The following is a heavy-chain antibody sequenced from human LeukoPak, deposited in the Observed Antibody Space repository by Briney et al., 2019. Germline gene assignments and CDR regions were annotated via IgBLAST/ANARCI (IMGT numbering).Heavy chain of an antibody. Sequence: GGSLRLSCAASGFTFSSYSMNWVRQAPGKGLEWVSSISSSSSYIYYADSVKGRFTISRDNAKNSLYLQMNSLRAEDTAVYYCARDRAGSSGWDYYYYGMDVWGQGTTVTVSS. CDR2: ISSSSSYI. V-gene: IGHV3-21*01. CDR3: ARDRAGSSGWDYYYYGMDV. J-gene: IGHJ6*02. D-gene: IGHD6-19*01. CDR1: GFTFSSYS.